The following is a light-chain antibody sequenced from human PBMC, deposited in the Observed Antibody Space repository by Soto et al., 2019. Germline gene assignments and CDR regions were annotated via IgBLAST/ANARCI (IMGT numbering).Light chain of an antibody. CDR3: QQYAASPLT. Sequence: PGARATLSCRASQSVGRNYIAWFQQKPGQAPRLLMHTASVRATGIPDRFSGSGSGTDFTLTISRLEPEDFAVFYCQQYAASPLTFGGGTKVEI. CDR1: QSVGRNY. J-gene: IGKJ4*01. CDR2: TAS. V-gene: IGKV3-20*01.